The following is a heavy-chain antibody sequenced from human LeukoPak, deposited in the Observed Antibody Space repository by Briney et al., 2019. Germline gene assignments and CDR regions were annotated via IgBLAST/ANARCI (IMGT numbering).Heavy chain of an antibody. J-gene: IGHJ4*02. CDR3: ARGDDFSGDY. Sequence: PGGSLRLSCAASGFTFSNYWMRWVRQAPGKGLEWVANIHPEGNEKYHVDSVKGRFTISRDNAKNYLHLQMDSLRVEDTAVYYCARGDDFSGDYWGQGTLVTVSS. CDR1: GFTFSNYW. V-gene: IGHV3-7*04. CDR2: IHPEGNEK. D-gene: IGHD3/OR15-3a*01.